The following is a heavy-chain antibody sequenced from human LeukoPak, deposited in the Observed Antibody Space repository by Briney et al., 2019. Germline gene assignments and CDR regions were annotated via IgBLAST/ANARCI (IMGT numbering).Heavy chain of an antibody. CDR3: ARLLYGSGSYSNIFDS. D-gene: IGHD3-10*01. CDR1: GGSFSSSSYY. J-gene: IGHJ4*02. Sequence: SETLSLTCTVSGGSFSSSSYYWGWIRQPPGKGLEWIGNVYYSGSTYYNPSLKSRVTISVDTSKNQFSLKLSSVTAADTAVYYCARLLYGSGSYSNIFDSWGQGTLVTVSS. V-gene: IGHV4-39*01. CDR2: VYYSGST.